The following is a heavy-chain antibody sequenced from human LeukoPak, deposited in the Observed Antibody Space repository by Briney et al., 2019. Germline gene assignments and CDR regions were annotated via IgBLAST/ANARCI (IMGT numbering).Heavy chain of an antibody. J-gene: IGHJ4*02. D-gene: IGHD3-10*01. V-gene: IGHV1-24*01. Sequence: ASVKVSCKVSGYTLTELSMHWVRQAPGKGLEWKGGFDPEDGETIYAQKFQGRVTMTEDTSTDTANMELSSLRSEDTAVYYCATDVNQYYYGSGSYYPYWGQGTLVTVSS. CDR1: GYTLTELS. CDR2: FDPEDGET. CDR3: ATDVNQYYYGSGSYYPY.